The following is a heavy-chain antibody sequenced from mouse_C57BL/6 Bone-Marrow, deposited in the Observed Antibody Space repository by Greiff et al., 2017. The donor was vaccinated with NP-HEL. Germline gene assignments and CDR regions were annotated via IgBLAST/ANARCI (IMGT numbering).Heavy chain of an antibody. CDR3: ARGYDYGN. D-gene: IGHD2-4*01. V-gene: IGHV1-55*01. CDR1: GYTFTSYW. J-gene: IGHJ2*01. CDR2: IYPGSGST. Sequence: QVHVKQPGAELVKPGASVKMSCKASGYTFTSYWITWVKQRPGQGLGWIGDIYPGSGSTNYNEKFKSKATLTVDTSSSTAYMQLSSLTSEDSAVYYCARGYDYGNWGQGTTLTVSS.